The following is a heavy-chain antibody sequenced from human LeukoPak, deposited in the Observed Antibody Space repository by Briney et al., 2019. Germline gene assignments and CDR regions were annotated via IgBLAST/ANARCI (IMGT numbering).Heavy chain of an antibody. D-gene: IGHD3-16*01. CDR3: ARDWESRGEDY. V-gene: IGHV1-2*06. CDR2: INPNSGGT. Sequence: RASVRVSCKASGYTFTDYYMHWVRQAPGQGLEWMGRINPNSGGTNYAQKFQGRATMTRDTSISTAYMELSSLRSDDTAVYYCARDWESRGEDYWGQGTLVTVSS. J-gene: IGHJ4*02. CDR1: GYTFTDYY.